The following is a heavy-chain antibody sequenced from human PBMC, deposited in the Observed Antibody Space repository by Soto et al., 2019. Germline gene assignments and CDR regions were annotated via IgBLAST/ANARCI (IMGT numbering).Heavy chain of an antibody. V-gene: IGHV1-18*04. Sequence: ASVKVSCKASVFTSSGISWVRQAPGQRLEWMGWISTRNGNTIYAQKFQGRVIMTMDTSTTTVYMELRSLRPDDTAVYLCAREGILRLFDAYDLWGQGTMVTVSS. CDR3: AREGILRLFDAYDL. CDR2: ISTRNGNT. J-gene: IGHJ3*01. D-gene: IGHD3-10*01. CDR1: VFTSSG.